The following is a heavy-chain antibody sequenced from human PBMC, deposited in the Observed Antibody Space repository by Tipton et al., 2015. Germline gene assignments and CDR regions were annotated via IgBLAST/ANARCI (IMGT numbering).Heavy chain of an antibody. D-gene: IGHD3-3*01. Sequence: TLSLTCAVSDASISTISWWTWVRQPPGKGLEWIGEIYHSGDTNYNPSLTSRVTMSVDKSNNQFSLRLNSVTAADTAVYYCARVNDFWSGYYRGYYYYGMDVWGQGTTVTVSS. CDR2: IYHSGDT. CDR3: ARVNDFWSGYYRGYYYYGMDV. J-gene: IGHJ6*02. CDR1: DASISTISW. V-gene: IGHV4-4*02.